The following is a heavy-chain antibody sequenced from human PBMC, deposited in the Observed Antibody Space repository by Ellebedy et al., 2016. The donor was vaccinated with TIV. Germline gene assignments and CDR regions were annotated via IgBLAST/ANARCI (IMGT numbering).Heavy chain of an antibody. J-gene: IGHJ6*02. CDR1: GFTFSSYA. Sequence: GGSLRLXCAASGFTFSSYAMSWVRQAPGKGLEWVSAISGSGGSTYYADSVKGRFTISRDNSKNTLYLQMNSLRAEDTAVYYCAKDTFEGDGYNDYYYGMDVWGQGTTVTVSS. D-gene: IGHD5-24*01. CDR3: AKDTFEGDGYNDYYYGMDV. V-gene: IGHV3-23*01. CDR2: ISGSGGST.